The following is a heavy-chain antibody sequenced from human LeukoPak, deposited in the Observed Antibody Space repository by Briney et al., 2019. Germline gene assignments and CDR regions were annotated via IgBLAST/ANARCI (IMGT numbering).Heavy chain of an antibody. V-gene: IGHV4-34*01. CDR2: INHTGST. CDR3: ASVELATAYFYY. Sequence: PSETLSLTCAVYGRSFSGYYWSWIRQPPGKGLEWLGEINHTGSTNYNPSLKSRVTISVDTSKNQVSLKVSSVTAADTAVYYCASVELATAYFYYWGQGTLVTVSS. D-gene: IGHD5-18*01. J-gene: IGHJ4*02. CDR1: GRSFSGYY.